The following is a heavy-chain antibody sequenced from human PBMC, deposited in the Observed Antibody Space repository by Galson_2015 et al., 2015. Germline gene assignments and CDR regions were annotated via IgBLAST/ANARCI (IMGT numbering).Heavy chain of an antibody. J-gene: IGHJ4*02. Sequence: SLRLSCAASGFTFTTYWMTWVRQAPGKGLEWVANIKEDGSEKYYVDSVKDRFTISGDNAKNSVYLQLNSLTVEDTAVYYCARTTYASGKDDYWGQGTLVTVSS. CDR2: IKEDGSEK. CDR1: GFTFTTYW. V-gene: IGHV3-7*05. CDR3: ARTTYASGKDDY. D-gene: IGHD3-10*01.